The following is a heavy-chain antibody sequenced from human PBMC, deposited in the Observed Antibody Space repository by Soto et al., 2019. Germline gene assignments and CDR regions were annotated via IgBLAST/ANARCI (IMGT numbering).Heavy chain of an antibody. CDR3: AKASWGGKYYYDSSGFAAFDI. CDR1: GFTFSSYA. Sequence: GGSLRLSCAASGFTFSSYAMSWVRQAPGKGLEWVSAISGSGGSTYYADSVKGRFTISRDNSKNTLYLQMNSLRAEDTAVYYCAKASWGGKYYYDSSGFAAFDIWGQGPMVTVSS. CDR2: ISGSGGST. J-gene: IGHJ3*02. V-gene: IGHV3-23*01. D-gene: IGHD3-22*01.